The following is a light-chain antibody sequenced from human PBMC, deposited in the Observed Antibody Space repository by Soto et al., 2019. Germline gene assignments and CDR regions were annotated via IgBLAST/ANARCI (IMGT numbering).Light chain of an antibody. CDR3: QQYHNYPVT. Sequence: DIQMTQSPASLSASVVDRVTITCRASQEISNHLAWFQQKPGKPPKSLIYDASSLQSGVPSRFSGSGSGTEFTLTISSLQPEDFATYYCQQYHNYPVTFGGGTKVEIK. CDR1: QEISNH. CDR2: DAS. V-gene: IGKV1-16*01. J-gene: IGKJ4*01.